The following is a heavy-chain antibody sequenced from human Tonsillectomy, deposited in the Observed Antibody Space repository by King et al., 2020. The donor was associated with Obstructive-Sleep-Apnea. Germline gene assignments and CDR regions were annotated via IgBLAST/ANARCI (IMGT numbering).Heavy chain of an antibody. D-gene: IGHD3-9*01. Sequence: VQLVESGGGVVQPGRSLRLSCAASGFTFSSYAMHWVRQAPGKGLEWVAVISYDGSNKYYADSVKGRFTISRDNSKNTLYLQMNSLRAEDTAVYYCASDVLGGLRYFDWLLLPDYWGQGTLVTVSS. CDR1: GFTFSSYA. V-gene: IGHV3-30*04. CDR2: ISYDGSNK. CDR3: ASDVLGGLRYFDWLLLPDY. J-gene: IGHJ4*02.